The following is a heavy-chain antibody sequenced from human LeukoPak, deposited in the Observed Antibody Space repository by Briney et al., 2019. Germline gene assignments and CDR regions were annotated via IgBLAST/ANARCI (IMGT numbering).Heavy chain of an antibody. CDR1: GYTFTKYW. CDR2: IHPGDSHT. V-gene: IGHV5-51*01. Sequence: GESLKISCEGSGYTFTKYWIGWVRQMPGKGLEWMGIIHPGDSHTWYSPSFQGQVTISADKSISMAYLQWSSLKASDTAMYFCARGNGYNFGSIDYWGQGTLVTVSS. CDR3: ARGNGYNFGSIDY. D-gene: IGHD5-24*01. J-gene: IGHJ4*02.